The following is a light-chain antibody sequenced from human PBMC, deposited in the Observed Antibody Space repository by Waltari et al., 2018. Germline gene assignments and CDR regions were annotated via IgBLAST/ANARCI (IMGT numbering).Light chain of an antibody. V-gene: IGKV1-5*03. Sequence: DVQITQYPSTLSASVGDSVTLTCRASQSISSWLAWYQQKPGDAPKLLIYETSKLQTGGPSRFSGSGSGTDFTLTISSLQPEDFTTYCCHQYYSYSLTFGQGTKVEVQ. CDR2: ETS. CDR3: HQYYSYSLT. J-gene: IGKJ1*01. CDR1: QSISSW.